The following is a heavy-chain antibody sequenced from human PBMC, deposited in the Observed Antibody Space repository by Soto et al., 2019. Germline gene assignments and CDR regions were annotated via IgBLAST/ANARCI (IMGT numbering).Heavy chain of an antibody. CDR2: IKQDGSEK. CDR3: ARVSCGGDCYSYYYYYGMDV. Sequence: GSLRLSCAASGFTFSSYWMSWVRQAPGKGLEWVANIKQDGSEKYYVDSVKGRFTISRDNAKNSLYLQMNSLRAEDTAVYYCARVSCGGDCYSYYYYYGMDVWGQGTTVTVSS. CDR1: GFTFSSYW. V-gene: IGHV3-7*03. D-gene: IGHD2-21*02. J-gene: IGHJ6*02.